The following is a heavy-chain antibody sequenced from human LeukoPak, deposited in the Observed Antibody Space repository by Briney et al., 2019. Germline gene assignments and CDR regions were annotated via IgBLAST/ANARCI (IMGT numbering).Heavy chain of an antibody. CDR1: GFTFSSYA. Sequence: PGGSLRLSCAASGFTFSSYAMHWVRQAPGKGLEWVAVISYDGSYKYYADSVKGRFTISRDNSKNTLYLQMNSLRAEDTAVYYCAKDRDRTYYYYYMDIWGKGTTVTISS. D-gene: IGHD3-10*01. CDR3: AKDRDRTYYYYYMDI. V-gene: IGHV3-30*04. J-gene: IGHJ6*03. CDR2: ISYDGSYK.